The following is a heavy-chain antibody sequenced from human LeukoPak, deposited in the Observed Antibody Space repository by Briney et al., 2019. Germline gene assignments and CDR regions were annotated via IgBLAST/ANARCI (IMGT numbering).Heavy chain of an antibody. V-gene: IGHV3-20*04. Sequence: GGSLRLSCAASGFTFDDYAMSWVRQAPGKGLEWVSGINWNGGSTGYADSVKGRFTISRDNAKNSLYLQINSLRAEDTALYYCARDPGYSYGSKAFDIWGQGTMVTVSS. CDR2: INWNGGST. CDR1: GFTFDDYA. CDR3: ARDPGYSYGSKAFDI. J-gene: IGHJ3*02. D-gene: IGHD5-18*01.